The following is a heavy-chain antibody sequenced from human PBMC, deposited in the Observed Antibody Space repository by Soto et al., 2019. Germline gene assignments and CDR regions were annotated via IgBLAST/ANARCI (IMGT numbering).Heavy chain of an antibody. CDR3: ATHYSSGWYSYYYYGMDV. J-gene: IGHJ6*02. V-gene: IGHV3-23*01. D-gene: IGHD6-19*01. Sequence: PGWSLRLSCAASGFTFSSYAMSWVRQAPGKGLEWVSAISGSGGSTYYADSVKGRFTISRDNSKNTLYLQMNSLRAEDTAVYYCATHYSSGWYSYYYYGMDVWGQGTTVTVSS. CDR1: GFTFSSYA. CDR2: ISGSGGST.